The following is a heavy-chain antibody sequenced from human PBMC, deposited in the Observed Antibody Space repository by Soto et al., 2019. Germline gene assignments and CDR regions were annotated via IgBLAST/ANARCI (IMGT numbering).Heavy chain of an antibody. V-gene: IGHV3-30*18. Sequence: PGGSLRLSCAASGFTFRSFGMHWVRQAPGKGLEWVAVISYDGNDKYYADSVKGRFTFSRDNSRSTLYLEMNSLRVEDTAAYYCAKDEAVARTASAGLYYYAMDVWGQGTRVTVSS. CDR1: GFTFRSFG. CDR3: AKDEAVARTASAGLYYYAMDV. J-gene: IGHJ6*02. CDR2: ISYDGNDK. D-gene: IGHD6-19*01.